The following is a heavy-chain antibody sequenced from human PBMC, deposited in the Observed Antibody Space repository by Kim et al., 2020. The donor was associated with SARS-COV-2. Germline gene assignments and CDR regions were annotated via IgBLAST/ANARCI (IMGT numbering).Heavy chain of an antibody. CDR3: ARDPIHYYDSSGYYY. D-gene: IGHD3-22*01. CDR1: GGTFSSYA. V-gene: IGHV1-69*13. CDR2: IIPIFGTA. J-gene: IGHJ4*02. Sequence: SVKVSCKASGGTFSSYAISWVRQAPGQGLEWMGGIIPIFGTANYAQKFQGRVTITADESTSTAYMELSSLRSEDTAVYYCARDPIHYYDSSGYYYWGQGTLVTVSS.